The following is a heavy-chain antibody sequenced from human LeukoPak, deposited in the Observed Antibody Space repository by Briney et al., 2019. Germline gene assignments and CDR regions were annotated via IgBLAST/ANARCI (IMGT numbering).Heavy chain of an antibody. D-gene: IGHD3/OR15-3a*01. J-gene: IGHJ4*02. CDR1: GFTFSGYW. CDR3: ARLGCVRACPHGALNW. CDR2: VTQDGSEK. Sequence: GGSLRLSCAASGFTFSGYWMSWVRQAPGKGLEWVATVTQDGSEKNYVDSVKGRFTISRDNAKSSLFLQMNSLRAEDTAVYYCARLGCVRACPHGALNWWGQGTLVTVSS. V-gene: IGHV3-7*03.